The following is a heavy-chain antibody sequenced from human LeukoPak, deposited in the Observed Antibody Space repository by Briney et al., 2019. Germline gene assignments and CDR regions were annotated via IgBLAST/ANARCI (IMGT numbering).Heavy chain of an antibody. CDR2: INHSGST. D-gene: IGHD2-8*01. CDR1: GYSISSGYY. J-gene: IGHJ4*02. CDR3: ARGVMVYAINFDY. V-gene: IGHV4-34*01. Sequence: PSETLSLTCAVSGYSISSGYYWSWIRQPPGKGLEWIGEINHSGSTNYNPSLKSRVTISVDTSKNQFSLKLSSVTAADTAVYYCARGVMVYAINFDYWGQGTLVTVSS.